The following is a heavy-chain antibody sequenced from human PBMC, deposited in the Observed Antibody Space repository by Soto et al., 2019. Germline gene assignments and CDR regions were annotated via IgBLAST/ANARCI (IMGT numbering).Heavy chain of an antibody. CDR2: IIPILGIA. J-gene: IGHJ5*01. V-gene: IGHV1-69*04. Sequence: SVKVSCKASGGTFSSYTISWVRQAPGQGLEWMGRIIPILGIANYAQKFQGRVTITADKSTSTAYMELSSLRSEDTAVYYCARDKKGIAAPQKQLDRVPQGNLFDSRGQGSSVTVSS. D-gene: IGHD6-13*01. CDR3: ARDKKGIAAPQKQLDRVPQGNLFDS. CDR1: GGTFSSYT.